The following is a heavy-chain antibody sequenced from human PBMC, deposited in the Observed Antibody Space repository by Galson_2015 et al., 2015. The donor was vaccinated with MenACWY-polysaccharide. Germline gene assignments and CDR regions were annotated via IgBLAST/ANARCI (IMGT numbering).Heavy chain of an antibody. V-gene: IGHV1-18*01. CDR1: GYTFTTYG. Sequence: SVKVSCKASGYTFTTYGINWVRQAPGEGLEWMGWVRPYNGHTNYVQKFQGRITMTTDTSTSTSYMELRSLRPEDTAVYFCARDRGYFTRATSSLGWFDPWGQGTPVTVSS. J-gene: IGHJ5*02. D-gene: IGHD2-2*01. CDR2: VRPYNGHT. CDR3: ARDRGYFTRATSSLGWFDP.